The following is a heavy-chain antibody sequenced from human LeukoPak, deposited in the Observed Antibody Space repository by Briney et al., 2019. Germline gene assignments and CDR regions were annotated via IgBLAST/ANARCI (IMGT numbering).Heavy chain of an antibody. CDR1: GFTLSRDS. D-gene: IGHD2-15*01. Sequence: GGSLRLSCAASGFTLSRDSMNWVRQAPGKGLEWISYISYDSAIKYYADSVRGRFTTSRDNAKNSLYLQMHSLRAEDTAVYYCVRDNPRCCGVVPANIDDYWGQGTLVTVSS. CDR3: VRDNPRCCGVVPANIDDY. CDR2: ISYDSAIK. V-gene: IGHV3-48*01. J-gene: IGHJ4*02.